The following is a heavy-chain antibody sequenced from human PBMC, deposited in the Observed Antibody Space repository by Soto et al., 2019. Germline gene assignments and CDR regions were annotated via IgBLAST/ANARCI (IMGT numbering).Heavy chain of an antibody. CDR2: INYSGTT. V-gene: IGHV4-39*02. CDR3: SRRAPEGFDP. Sequence: PSETLSLTCAVSGGSFGSSAYYWGWIRQAPGKGLEWIGSINYSGTTYYNPSLKSRFTIPVDTSKNHFSLKLSSVTAADTALYYCSRRAPEGFDPWGQGTLVTVPQ. CDR1: GGSFGSSAYY. J-gene: IGHJ5*02.